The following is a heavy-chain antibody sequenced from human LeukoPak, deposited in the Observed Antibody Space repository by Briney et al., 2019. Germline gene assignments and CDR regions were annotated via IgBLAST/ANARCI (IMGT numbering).Heavy chain of an antibody. CDR1: GFTFSSYG. Sequence: PGRSLRLSCAASGFTFSSYGMHWVRQAPGKGLEWVAVISYDGSNKYYADSVKGRFTISRDNSKNTLYLQMNSLRAEDTAVYYCAKDTTVTTPPAPYYYYYGMDVWGQGTTVTVSS. CDR3: AKDTTVTTPPAPYYYYYGMDV. V-gene: IGHV3-30*18. J-gene: IGHJ6*02. D-gene: IGHD4-17*01. CDR2: ISYDGSNK.